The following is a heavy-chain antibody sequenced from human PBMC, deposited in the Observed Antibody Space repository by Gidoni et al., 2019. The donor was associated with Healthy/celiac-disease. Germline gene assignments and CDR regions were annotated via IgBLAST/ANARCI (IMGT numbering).Heavy chain of an antibody. Sequence: EVQLLESGGGLVQPGGSLRLSCAASGFTFSSYAMRWVRQAPGKGLEWVPAISGSGGSTYYADSVKGRFTISRDNSKNTLYLQMNSLRAEDTAVYYCAKDGDYYDSSGPYYFDYWGQGTLVTVSS. CDR2: ISGSGGST. CDR1: GFTFSSYA. J-gene: IGHJ4*02. D-gene: IGHD3-22*01. V-gene: IGHV3-23*01. CDR3: AKDGDYYDSSGPYYFDY.